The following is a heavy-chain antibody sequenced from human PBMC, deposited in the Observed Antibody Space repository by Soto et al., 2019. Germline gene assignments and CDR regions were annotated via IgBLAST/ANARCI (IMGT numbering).Heavy chain of an antibody. CDR2: IYHSGST. D-gene: IGHD3-3*01. CDR1: GSSISSGYY. CDR3: ARTWSNYDFWEV. V-gene: IGHV4-38-2*01. J-gene: IGHJ6*02. Sequence: SETLSLTCDVSGSSISSGYYWGWIRQPPGKGLEWIGSIYHSGSTNYKSSLKSRVTISVDTSKNQFSLKLRSVTAADTAVYYCARTWSNYDFWEVWGQGSTVTVSS.